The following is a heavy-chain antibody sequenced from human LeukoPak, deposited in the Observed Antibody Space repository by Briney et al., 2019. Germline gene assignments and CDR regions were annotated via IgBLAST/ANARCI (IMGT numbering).Heavy chain of an antibody. Sequence: GGSLRLSCTASGVTVSNTWMSWVRQAPGKGLEWVGLFTSRSAGGTIHYAAPVQGRFTILAEDSKNTWYLQMNGLQIEDTGIYYCTTGGGAMDFWGQGTMVTVSS. J-gene: IGHJ4*02. CDR1: GVTVSNTW. V-gene: IGHV3-15*01. CDR2: FTSRSAGGTI. D-gene: IGHD2-21*01. CDR3: TTGGGAMDF.